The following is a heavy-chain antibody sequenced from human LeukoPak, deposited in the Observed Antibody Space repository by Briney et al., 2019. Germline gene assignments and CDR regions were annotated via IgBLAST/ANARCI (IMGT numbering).Heavy chain of an antibody. D-gene: IGHD3-22*01. CDR3: AKVSGYYPHNWFDP. V-gene: IGHV3-23*01. CDR2: ISGSGGST. CDR1: GFTFSNYY. Sequence: GGSLRLSCAASGFTFSNYYMSWIRQAPGKGLEWVSAISGSGGSTYYADSVKGRFTISRDNSKNTLYLQMNSLRAEDTAVYYCAKVSGYYPHNWFDPWGQGTLVTVSS. J-gene: IGHJ5*02.